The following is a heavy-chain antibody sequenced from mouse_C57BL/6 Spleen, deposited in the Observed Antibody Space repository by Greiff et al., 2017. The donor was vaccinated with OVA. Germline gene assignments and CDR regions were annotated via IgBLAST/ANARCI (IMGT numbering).Heavy chain of an antibody. J-gene: IGHJ1*03. CDR3: ARGGLRQWRYFDV. CDR1: GSTFTPYP. CDR2: FHPYNDDT. D-gene: IGHD2-4*01. V-gene: IGHV1-47*01. Sequence: VQLQRSGAELVTPGASVKRSCKASGSTFTPYPLEWRKQNHGKSLEWIGNFHPYNDDTKYNEKFKGKATLTVEKSSSTVYLELSRLTSDDSAVYYCARGGLRQWRYFDVWGTGTTVTVSS.